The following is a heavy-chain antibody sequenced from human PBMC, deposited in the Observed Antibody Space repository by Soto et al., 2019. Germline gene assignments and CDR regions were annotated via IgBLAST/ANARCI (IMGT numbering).Heavy chain of an antibody. CDR1: GFTFSSYG. J-gene: IGHJ1*01. Sequence: QVQLVESGGGVVQPGRSLRLSCAASGFTFSSYGMHWVRQAPGKGLEWVAVISYDGSDKYYADSVKGRFTISRDNSNNTRYLQMDSLRAEDTAVYYCAKGVVVATTCFQHWGQGTLVTVSS. D-gene: IGHD2-15*01. CDR2: ISYDGSDK. V-gene: IGHV3-30*18. CDR3: AKGVVVATTCFQH.